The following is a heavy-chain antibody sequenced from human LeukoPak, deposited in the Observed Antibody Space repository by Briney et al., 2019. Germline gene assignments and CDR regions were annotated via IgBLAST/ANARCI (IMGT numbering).Heavy chain of an antibody. Sequence: KSGGSLRLSCAASGFTFSSYSMNWVRQAPGKGVEWVSSISSSSSYIYYADSVKGRFTISRDNAKNSLYLQMNSLRAEDTAVYYCAREAYCGGDCYSEDFAYWGQGTLVTVSS. J-gene: IGHJ4*02. CDR1: GFTFSSYS. D-gene: IGHD2-21*02. V-gene: IGHV3-21*01. CDR3: AREAYCGGDCYSEDFAY. CDR2: ISSSSSYI.